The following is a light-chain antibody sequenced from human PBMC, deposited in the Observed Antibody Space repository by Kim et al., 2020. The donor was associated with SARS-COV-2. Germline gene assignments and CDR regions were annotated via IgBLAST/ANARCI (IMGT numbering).Light chain of an antibody. CDR2: QNF. Sequence: SYELTQPPSVSVSPGQTASITCSGDTLGTGYASWYQQKTGHSPVLVIYQNFKRPSGIPERFSGSNSGNTATLTIRGTQSVDEADYYCQAWDTNTGVVFGG. J-gene: IGLJ3*02. CDR1: TLGTGY. CDR3: QAWDTNTGVV. V-gene: IGLV3-1*01.